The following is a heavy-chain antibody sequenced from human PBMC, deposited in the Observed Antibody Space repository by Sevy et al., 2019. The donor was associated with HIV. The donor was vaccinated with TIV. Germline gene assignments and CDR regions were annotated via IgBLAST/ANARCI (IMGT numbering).Heavy chain of an antibody. CDR3: AKEAGGTTYYYDSSGYHYYYYGMDV. J-gene: IGHJ6*02. CDR2: ISWNSGSI. CDR1: GFTFDDYA. D-gene: IGHD3-22*01. Sequence: GGSLRLSCAASGFTFDDYAMHWVRQAPGKGLEWVSGISWNSGSIGYADSVKGRFTISRDNAKNSLYLQMNSLRAEDTALYYCAKEAGGTTYYYDSSGYHYYYYGMDVWGQGTTVTVSS. V-gene: IGHV3-9*01.